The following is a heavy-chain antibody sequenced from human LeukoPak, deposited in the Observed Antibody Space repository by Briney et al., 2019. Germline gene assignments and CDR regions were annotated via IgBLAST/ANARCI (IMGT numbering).Heavy chain of an antibody. CDR3: ATDLIYGDHL. CDR2: IYHSGST. V-gene: IGHV4-39*07. J-gene: IGHJ4*02. Sequence: NPSETLSLTCTVSGGSISSSSYYWGWIRQPPGKGLEWIGSIYHSGSTYYNPSLKSRVTISVDTSKNQFSLKLSSVTAADTAVYYCATDLIYGDHLWGQGTLVTVSS. CDR1: GGSISSSSYY. D-gene: IGHD4-17*01.